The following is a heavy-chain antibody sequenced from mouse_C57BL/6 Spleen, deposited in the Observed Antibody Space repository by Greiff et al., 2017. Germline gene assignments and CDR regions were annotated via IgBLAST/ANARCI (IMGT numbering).Heavy chain of an antibody. CDR3: ARHGMNDY. Sequence: EVQLQESGPELVKPGASVKISCKASGYSFTGYYMNWVKQSPEKSLEWIGEINPSTGGTTYNQKFKAKATLTVDKSSSTAYMQLKSLTSEDSAVYYCARHGMNDYWGQGTTLTVSS. J-gene: IGHJ2*01. CDR1: GYSFTGYY. CDR2: INPSTGGT. V-gene: IGHV1-42*01. D-gene: IGHD2-1*01.